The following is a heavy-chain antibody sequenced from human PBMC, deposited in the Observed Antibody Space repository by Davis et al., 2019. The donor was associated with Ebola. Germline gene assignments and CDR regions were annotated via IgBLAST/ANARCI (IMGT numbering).Heavy chain of an antibody. CDR2: ISYDGSNK. Sequence: PGGSLRLSCAASGFTFSSYGMHWVRQAPGKGLEWVAVISYDGSNKYYADSVKGRFTISRDNSKNTLYLQMNSLRAEDTAVYYCAKDSSIAVAYDAFDIWGQGTMVTVSS. CDR1: GFTFSSYG. J-gene: IGHJ3*02. CDR3: AKDSSIAVAYDAFDI. V-gene: IGHV3-30*18. D-gene: IGHD6-19*01.